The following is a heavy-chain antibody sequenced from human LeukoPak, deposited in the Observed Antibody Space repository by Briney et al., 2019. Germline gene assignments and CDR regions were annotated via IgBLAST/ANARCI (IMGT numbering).Heavy chain of an antibody. J-gene: IGHJ4*02. Sequence: GGSLRLSCAASGFTFDDYGMSWVRQAPGKGLEWVSGINWNGGSTGYADSVKGRFTISRDNAKNSLYLQMNSLGAEDTALYYCARFRHTAMVSPFDYWGQGTLVTVSS. D-gene: IGHD5-18*01. V-gene: IGHV3-20*04. CDR3: ARFRHTAMVSPFDY. CDR1: GFTFDDYG. CDR2: INWNGGST.